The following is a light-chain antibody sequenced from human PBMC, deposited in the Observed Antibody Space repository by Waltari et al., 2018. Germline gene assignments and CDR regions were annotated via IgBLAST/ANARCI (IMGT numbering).Light chain of an antibody. CDR2: DAV. CDR1: QSVSSY. J-gene: IGKJ1*01. CDR3: QQRGDWPRLT. V-gene: IGKV3-11*01. Sequence: EIVSTQSPGPLSLSPGERATLSCRASQSVSSYLAWYQQKPGQAPRPLIYDAVKRATGIPARFSGSGAGTDFTLTISSLEPEDFAGYYCQQRGDWPRLTFGQGTKVEIK.